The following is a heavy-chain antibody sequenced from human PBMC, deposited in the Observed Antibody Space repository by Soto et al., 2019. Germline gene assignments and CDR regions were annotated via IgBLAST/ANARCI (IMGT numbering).Heavy chain of an antibody. CDR3: ARDRLVPYGYGLDV. CDR1: GFTFRSYG. D-gene: IGHD2-2*01. CDR2: IWFDGSKK. J-gene: IGHJ6*02. Sequence: QMQLVESGGGVVQPGRSLRLSCAASGFTFRSYGIHWVRQAPGKGLEWVALIWFDGSKKYYVDSVKGRFAVSRDNSKNTLYLQMSSLRGEDTAVYYSARDRLVPYGYGLDVWGQGTTVTVSS. V-gene: IGHV3-33*01.